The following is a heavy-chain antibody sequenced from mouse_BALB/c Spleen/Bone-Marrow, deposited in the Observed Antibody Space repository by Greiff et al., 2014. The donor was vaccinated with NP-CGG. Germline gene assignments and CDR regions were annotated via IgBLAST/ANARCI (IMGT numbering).Heavy chain of an antibody. CDR2: IYPGDGDT. V-gene: IGHV1-82*01. Sequence: QVQLQQSGPELVKPGASVKISCKASGYAFSSSWMNWVKQRPGQGLEWIGRIYPGDGDTNYNGKFKGKATLTADKSSSTAYMQLSGLTSVDSAVYFCARSDGYRTMDYWGQGTSVTVSS. CDR1: GYAFSSSW. D-gene: IGHD2-3*01. CDR3: ARSDGYRTMDY. J-gene: IGHJ4*01.